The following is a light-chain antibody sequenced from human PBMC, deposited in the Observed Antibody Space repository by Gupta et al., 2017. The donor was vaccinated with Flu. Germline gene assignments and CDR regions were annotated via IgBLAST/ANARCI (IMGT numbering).Light chain of an antibody. Sequence: EIVLTQSPGTLSLSPGERATLSCRASQIVTSNYLAWFQQKPGQAPRLLIYGASSRASGIPDRFSGSGSGTDFTLTISRLEPEDFAVYYCQQYVSSPPWTFGQGTKVEIK. V-gene: IGKV3-20*01. J-gene: IGKJ1*01. CDR2: GAS. CDR3: QQYVSSPPWT. CDR1: QIVTSNY.